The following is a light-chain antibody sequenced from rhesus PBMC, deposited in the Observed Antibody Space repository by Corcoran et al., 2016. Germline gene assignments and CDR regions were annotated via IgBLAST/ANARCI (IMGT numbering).Light chain of an antibody. CDR1: QRITSW. CDR3: PQYSTSPWT. J-gene: IGKJ1*01. V-gene: IGKV1-22*01. Sequence: DIQMTQSPSPLSASVGDTVTITCRASQRITSWLAWYQQKPGKAPKLLCNKASTLESGDPSRFSGRGSWTDFTHTISSLQSEDFATYYCPQYSTSPWTFGQGTKVEIK. CDR2: KAS.